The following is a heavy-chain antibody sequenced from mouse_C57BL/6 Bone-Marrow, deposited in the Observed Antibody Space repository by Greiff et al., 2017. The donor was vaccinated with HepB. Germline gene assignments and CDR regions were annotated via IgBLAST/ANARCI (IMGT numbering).Heavy chain of an antibody. Sequence: QVQLKESGPELVKPGASVKISCKASGYAFSSSWMNWVKQRPGKGLEWIGRIYPGDGDTNYKGKFKGKATLTADKSSSTAYMQLSSLTSEDSAVYCCARSPIVTPGDYWGQGTTLTVSS. CDR3: ARSPIVTPGDY. CDR2: IYPGDGDT. J-gene: IGHJ2*01. V-gene: IGHV1-82*01. CDR1: GYAFSSSW. D-gene: IGHD2-5*01.